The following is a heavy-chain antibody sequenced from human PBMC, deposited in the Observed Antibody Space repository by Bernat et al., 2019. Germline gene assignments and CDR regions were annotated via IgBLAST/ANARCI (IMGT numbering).Heavy chain of an antibody. CDR2: IKYDGSEK. V-gene: IGHV3-7*01. CDR1: GFTFSNYW. CDR3: ARDCSRTSCYDLFDY. J-gene: IGHJ4*02. Sequence: EVQLVESGGGLVQPGGSLRLSCAASGFTFSNYWMSWVRQAPGKGLEWVANIKYDGSEKYYVDSVKGRFTISRDNAKNSLYLQLNSLSADDTAVYYCARDCSRTSCYDLFDYWGQGTLVTVSS. D-gene: IGHD2-2*01.